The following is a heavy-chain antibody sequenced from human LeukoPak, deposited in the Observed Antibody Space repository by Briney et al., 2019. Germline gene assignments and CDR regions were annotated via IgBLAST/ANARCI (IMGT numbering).Heavy chain of an antibody. CDR3: AKASIYHYDSSGYYYMDDYFDY. V-gene: IGHV3-23*01. CDR1: GFTFSSYG. CDR2: ISGSGGST. D-gene: IGHD3-22*01. Sequence: GGSLRLSCAASGFTFSSYGMSWVRQAPGKGLEWVSAISGSGGSTYYADSVKGRFTISRDNSKNTLYLQMNSLRAEDTAVYYCAKASIYHYDSSGYYYMDDYFDYWGQGTLVTVSS. J-gene: IGHJ4*02.